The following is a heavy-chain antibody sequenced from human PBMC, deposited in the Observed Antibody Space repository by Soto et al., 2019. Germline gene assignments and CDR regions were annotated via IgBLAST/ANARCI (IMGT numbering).Heavy chain of an antibody. CDR2: IYYSGST. CDR1: GGSVSSGSYY. Sequence: SETLSLTCTVSGGSVSSGSYYWSWIRQPPGKGLEWIGYIYYSGSTNYNPSLKSRVTISVDTSKNQFSLKLSSVTAADTAVYYCARDAENWFDPWGQGTLVTSPQ. J-gene: IGHJ5*02. CDR3: ARDAENWFDP. V-gene: IGHV4-61*01.